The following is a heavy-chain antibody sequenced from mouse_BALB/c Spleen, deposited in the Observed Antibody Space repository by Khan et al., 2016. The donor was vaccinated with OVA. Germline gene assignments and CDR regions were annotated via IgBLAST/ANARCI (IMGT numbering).Heavy chain of an antibody. CDR2: IDPFSGDT. V-gene: IGHV1S135*01. CDR1: GYSFTSYY. CDR3: TRHGYAAWFTY. J-gene: IGHJ3*01. D-gene: IGHD2-2*01. Sequence: VQLKQSGPELMKPGASVKISCKASGYSFTSYYIHWVMESHGKSLEWIGYIDPFSGDTTYNQKFKGKATLTVDKSSSTAYILLSNLTSEDSAVYYCTRHGYAAWFTYWGQGTLVTVSA.